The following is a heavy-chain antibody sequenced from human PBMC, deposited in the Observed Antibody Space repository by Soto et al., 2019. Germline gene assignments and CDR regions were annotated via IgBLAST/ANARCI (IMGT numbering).Heavy chain of an antibody. CDR2: IHYSGST. D-gene: IGHD3-3*01. J-gene: IGHJ4*02. CDR1: GGSVTNSSYY. Sequence: SETLSLTCTVSGGSVTNSSYYWGWVRQSPGKGLEWIGYIHYSGSTSYNRSLESRVTISLNPSKTQFSLKLSSVTAADTAFYYCARNPKDFWNGYYFDSWGQGTLVTVS. V-gene: IGHV4-61*01. CDR3: ARNPKDFWNGYYFDS.